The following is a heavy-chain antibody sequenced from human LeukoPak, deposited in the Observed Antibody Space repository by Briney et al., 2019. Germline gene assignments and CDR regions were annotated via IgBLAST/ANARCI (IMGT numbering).Heavy chain of an antibody. Sequence: ASVKVSCKASGYTFTSYDINWVRQAPGQGLEWMGWINPNSGGTNYAQKFQGRVTMARDTSISTAYMELSRLRSDDTAVYYCARERSSWEDAFDIWGQGTMVTVSS. J-gene: IGHJ3*02. CDR3: ARERSSWEDAFDI. V-gene: IGHV1-2*02. CDR1: GYTFTSYD. D-gene: IGHD6-13*01. CDR2: INPNSGGT.